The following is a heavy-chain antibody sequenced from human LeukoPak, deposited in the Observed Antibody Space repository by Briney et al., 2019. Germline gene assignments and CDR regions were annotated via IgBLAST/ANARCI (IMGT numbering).Heavy chain of an antibody. V-gene: IGHV4-34*01. D-gene: IGHD3-10*01. J-gene: IGHJ4*02. CDR3: ARPARPSGSGSYYIPRRKRTVSFDY. CDR2: INHSGST. CDR1: GGSFSGYY. Sequence: PSETLSLTCAVYGGSFSGYYWSWIRQPPGKGLEWIGEINHSGSTNYNPSLKSRVTISVDTSKNQFSLKLSSVTAADTAVYYCARPARPSGSGSYYIPRRKRTVSFDYWGQGTLVTVSS.